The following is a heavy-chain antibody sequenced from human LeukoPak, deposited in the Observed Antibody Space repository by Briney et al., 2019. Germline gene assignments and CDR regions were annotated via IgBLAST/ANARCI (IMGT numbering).Heavy chain of an antibody. CDR3: ARHMHFCSKPYFDL. CDR2: MYMSGSA. CDR1: GVSISSYY. V-gene: IGHV4-4*09. J-gene: IGHJ2*01. Sequence: SETLSLTCTVSGVSISSYYWSWIRQPPWKGLEWIGYMYMSGSAYYNLSLKSRVTISVDKSKNQLDLKLSCVTAADTAVYSCARHMHFCSKPYFDLWGRGNLATVSS. D-gene: IGHD3-3*02.